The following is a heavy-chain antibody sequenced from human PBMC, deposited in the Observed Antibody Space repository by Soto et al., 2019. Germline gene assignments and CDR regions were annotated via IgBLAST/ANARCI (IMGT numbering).Heavy chain of an antibody. J-gene: IGHJ6*02. CDR2: IYYSGST. CDR3: ARAPITMIVVVAVLDYGMDV. Sequence: LSLTCTVSGGSISSGGYYLSWIRQHPGKGLEWIGYIYYSGSTYYNPSLKSRVTISVDTSKNQFSLKLSSVTAADTAVYYCARAPITMIVVVAVLDYGMDVWGQGTTVTVSS. D-gene: IGHD3-22*01. CDR1: GGSISSGGYY. V-gene: IGHV4-31*03.